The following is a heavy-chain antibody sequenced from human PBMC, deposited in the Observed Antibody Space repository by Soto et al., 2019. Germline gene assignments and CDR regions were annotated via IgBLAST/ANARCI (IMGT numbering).Heavy chain of an antibody. V-gene: IGHV1-18*01. CDR1: GYTFTNYG. CDR3: APHTLDTGMPSGY. J-gene: IGHJ4*02. CDR2: IGGYKGNT. Sequence: QVQLVQSGAEVREPGASVKVSCKASGYTFTNYGVSWVRQAPGQGLEWMGWIGGYKGNTNYAQKLQGRVTLTTDTYTSTAYMELRSLRSDDTAVHYCAPHTLDTGMPSGYWGQGTLVTVSS. D-gene: IGHD5-18*01.